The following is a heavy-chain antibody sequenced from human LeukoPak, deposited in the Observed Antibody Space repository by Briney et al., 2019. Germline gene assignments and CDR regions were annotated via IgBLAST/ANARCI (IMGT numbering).Heavy chain of an antibody. V-gene: IGHV5-51*01. CDR2: IYPGDADI. CDR1: GYSFTNYW. D-gene: IGHD3-22*01. J-gene: IGHJ3*02. CDR3: ARWDVNRRKDMIVVVPNAFDI. Sequence: GESLKISCKGSGYSFTNYWIGWVRQMPGKGLEWMGIIYPGDADIRYSPSFQGQVTITADKSISTAYLQWSSLKASDTAMYYCARWDVNRRKDMIVVVPNAFDIWGQGTMVTVSS.